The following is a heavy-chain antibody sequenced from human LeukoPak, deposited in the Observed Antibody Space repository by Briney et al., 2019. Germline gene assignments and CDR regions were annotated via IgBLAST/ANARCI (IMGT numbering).Heavy chain of an antibody. V-gene: IGHV3-64*01. D-gene: IGHD6-13*01. J-gene: IGHJ6*03. CDR2: ISSNGGST. CDR3: ARAYSSSWYYYYYYYYMDV. CDR1: GFTFSSYA. Sequence: QAGGSLRLSCAASGFTFSSYAMHWVRQAPGKGLEYVSAISSNGGSTYYANSVKGRFTISRDNSKNTLYLQMGSLRAEDMAVYYCARAYSSSWYYYYYYYYMDVWGKGTTVTISS.